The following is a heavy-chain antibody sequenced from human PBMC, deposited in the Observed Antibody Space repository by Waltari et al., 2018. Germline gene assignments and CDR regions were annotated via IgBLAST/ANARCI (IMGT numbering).Heavy chain of an antibody. D-gene: IGHD6-13*01. CDR2: ISSSSSTI. J-gene: IGHJ4*02. CDR3: AKDRSAAGTLFDY. V-gene: IGHV3-48*01. Sequence: EVQLVESGGGLVQPGGSLRLSCAASGFTFSSYSMNWVRQAPGKGLEWVSYISSSSSTIYYADSVKGRFTISRDNAKNSLYLQMNSLRADDTAVYYCAKDRSAAGTLFDYWGQGTLVTVSS. CDR1: GFTFSSYS.